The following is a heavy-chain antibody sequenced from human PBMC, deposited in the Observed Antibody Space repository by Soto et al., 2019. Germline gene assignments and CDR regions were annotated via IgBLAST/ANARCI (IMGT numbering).Heavy chain of an antibody. D-gene: IGHD2-21*02. J-gene: IGHJ6*02. CDR2: MYKTGST. V-gene: IGHV4-59*01. CDR1: GGSISGYY. Sequence: SETLSFTCTVSGGSISGYYWSWLRQPPGKGLEWIGYMYKTGSTVYNPSFKSRVTISVDTSKNQFSLKLNSVTAADTAVYYCARDLWGYCGTDCYPLDVWGQGTTVTVS. CDR3: ARDLWGYCGTDCYPLDV.